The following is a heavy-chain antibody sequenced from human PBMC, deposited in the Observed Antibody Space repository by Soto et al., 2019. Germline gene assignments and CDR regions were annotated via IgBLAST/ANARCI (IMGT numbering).Heavy chain of an antibody. J-gene: IGHJ4*02. CDR2: VNPRGST. D-gene: IGHD6-13*01. CDR3: ARGIATTGPFPCFDY. V-gene: IGHV4-34*01. Sequence: KTLSLTCGVFGASFSGNYWSWIRQPPGKGLEGLGEVNPRGSTDYTASLNRRVTISVDTSRKQFSLKLTAATAADTALYDCARGIATTGPFPCFDYWGQGSLVTVSS. CDR1: GASFSGNY.